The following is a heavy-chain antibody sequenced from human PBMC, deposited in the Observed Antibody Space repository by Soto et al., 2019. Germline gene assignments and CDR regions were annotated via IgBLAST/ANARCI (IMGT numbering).Heavy chain of an antibody. V-gene: IGHV3-7*03. CDR2: IKQDGSEK. CDR1: GFTFSNAR. Sequence: PGGSLRLSXAASGFTFSNARMSWVRQAPGKGLEWVANIKQDGSEKYYVDSVKGRFTISRDNAKNSLYLQMNSLRAEDTAVYYCARTQVVQVDYWGQGTLVTVSS. CDR3: ARTQVVQVDY. D-gene: IGHD3-22*01. J-gene: IGHJ4*02.